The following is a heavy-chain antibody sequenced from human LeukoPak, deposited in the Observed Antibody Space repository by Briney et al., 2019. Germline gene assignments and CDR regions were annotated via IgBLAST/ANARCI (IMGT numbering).Heavy chain of an antibody. V-gene: IGHV3-7*01. Sequence: GVSLRLSCAASGFTFSDYWMTWVRQAPGKGPEWVANIREDGRKAYYVDSVRGRFTISRDNVKNSLYLQMSYLRTEDTAIYYCARDQVGGHYQFWGQGALVAVSS. J-gene: IGHJ4*02. D-gene: IGHD2-21*02. CDR2: IREDGRKA. CDR3: ARDQVGGHYQF. CDR1: GFTFSDYW.